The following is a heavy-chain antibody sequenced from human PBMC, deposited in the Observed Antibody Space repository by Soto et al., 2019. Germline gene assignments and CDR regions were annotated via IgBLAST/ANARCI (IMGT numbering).Heavy chain of an antibody. Sequence: ASDKVPCKASGYTFSDYYIHWVRQAPGQGLEWMGWINPNSGGTKYAPKFQGGVTMTRDTSITTAYMELSRLRSGDTAVYYCAREPATAKPEGVDFWGQGTLVTVSS. CDR3: AREPATAKPEGVDF. CDR1: GYTFSDYY. J-gene: IGHJ4*02. D-gene: IGHD1-1*01. V-gene: IGHV1-2*02. CDR2: INPNSGGT.